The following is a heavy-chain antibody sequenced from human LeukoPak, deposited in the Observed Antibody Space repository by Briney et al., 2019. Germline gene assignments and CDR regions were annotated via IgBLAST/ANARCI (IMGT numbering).Heavy chain of an antibody. V-gene: IGHV3-66*04. CDR1: GFTFSNYA. D-gene: IGHD1-26*01. CDR3: ARQTSGNYYSYVFDI. J-gene: IGHJ3*02. CDR2: IFIGGST. Sequence: GSLRLSCAASGFTFSNYAMSWVRQAPGKGLEWVSVIFIGGSTYYADSVKGRFTISRDNSKNTLYLQMNSLRAEDTAVYYCARQTSGNYYSYVFDIWGQGTMVTVSS.